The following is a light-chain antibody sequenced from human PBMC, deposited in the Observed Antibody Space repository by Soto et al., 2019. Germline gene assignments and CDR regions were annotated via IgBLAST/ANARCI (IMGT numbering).Light chain of an antibody. CDR3: QQYNNWPPT. V-gene: IGKV3D-15*01. Sequence: EIVMTQSPATLSVSTGERATLSCRASQSVSGNLAWYQQKPGQAPRLRIYGASTRATGIPARFSGSGSGTEFTLTISSLQSEDFAVYYCQQYNNWPPTFGQGTKVEIK. J-gene: IGKJ1*01. CDR2: GAS. CDR1: QSVSGN.